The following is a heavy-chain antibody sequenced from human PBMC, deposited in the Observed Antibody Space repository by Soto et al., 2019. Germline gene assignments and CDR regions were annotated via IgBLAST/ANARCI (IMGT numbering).Heavy chain of an antibody. V-gene: IGHV1-69*13. CDR1: GGTFSSYA. J-gene: IGHJ5*02. CDR3: AYDLDVDTAMVPWS. D-gene: IGHD5-18*01. CDR2: IIPIFGTA. Sequence: GASVKVSRKASGGTFSSYAISWVRQAPGQGLEWMGGIIPIFGTANYAQKFQGRVTITADESTSTAYMELSSLRSEDTAVYYCAYDLDVDTAMVPWSWGQGTLVTVSS.